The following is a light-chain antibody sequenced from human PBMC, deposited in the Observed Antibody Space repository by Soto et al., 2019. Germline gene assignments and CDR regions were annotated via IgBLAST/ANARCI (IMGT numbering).Light chain of an antibody. CDR3: QQYSTYLTWT. CDR1: QSVSMW. Sequence: DTQMTQSPSTLSASVGDTVTITCRASQSVSMWLAWFQQKPGKAPRLLIYGASNLESGVPSRFSGSGSGTQFTLTISSLQPEDAATYYCQQYSTYLTWTFGQGTKVEIK. V-gene: IGKV1-5*01. J-gene: IGKJ1*01. CDR2: GAS.